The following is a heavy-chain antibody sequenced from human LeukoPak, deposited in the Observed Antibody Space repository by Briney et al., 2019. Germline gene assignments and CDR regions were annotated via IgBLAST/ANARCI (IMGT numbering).Heavy chain of an antibody. D-gene: IGHD3-16*01. J-gene: IGHJ4*02. Sequence: GRSLRLSCAASGFTFSSYGMHWVRQAPGKGLEWVAVIWYDGSNKYYADSVKGRSTISRDNSKNTLYLQMNSLRAEDTAVYYCAKDLGGSTEFGYWGQGTLVTVSS. CDR2: IWYDGSNK. V-gene: IGHV3-33*06. CDR3: AKDLGGSTEFGY. CDR1: GFTFSSYG.